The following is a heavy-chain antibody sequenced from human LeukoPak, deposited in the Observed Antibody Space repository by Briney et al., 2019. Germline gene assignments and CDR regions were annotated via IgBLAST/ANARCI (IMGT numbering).Heavy chain of an antibody. CDR1: GFTFSSYG. J-gene: IGHJ4*02. Sequence: PGRSLRLSCAASGFTFSSYGMHWVRQAPGKGLEWISFISTDSGTLYYADSVKGRFTISRDNAANSLYLQMNNLRDEDTAVYYCARGDPFDYWGQGTMVTVSS. V-gene: IGHV3-48*02. CDR2: ISTDSGTL. CDR3: ARGDPFDY.